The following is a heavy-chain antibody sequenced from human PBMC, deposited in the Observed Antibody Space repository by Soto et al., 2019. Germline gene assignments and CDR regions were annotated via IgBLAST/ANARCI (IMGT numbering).Heavy chain of an antibody. V-gene: IGHV3-48*03. CDR3: ARVYCSTTTCHVQAFDS. D-gene: IGHD2-2*01. Sequence: GESLRLSCAASGFTFSSYEMNWVRQAPGKTLEWVSYISSAGDSSYYADSVKSRFTISRDNAKNSLYLQMNSLRVEDTAVYYCARVYCSTTTCHVQAFDSWGQGTLVTVSS. J-gene: IGHJ4*02. CDR1: GFTFSSYE. CDR2: ISSAGDSS.